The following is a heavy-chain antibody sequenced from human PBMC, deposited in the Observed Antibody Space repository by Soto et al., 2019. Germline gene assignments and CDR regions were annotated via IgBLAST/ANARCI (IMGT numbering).Heavy chain of an antibody. CDR2: IYYSGST. Sequence: SETLSLTCTVTGASISSSSYYWGWIRKPPGKGLEWIGSIYYSGSTYYNPSLKSRVTISVDTSKNQFSLKLSSVTAADTAVYYCARQPRILTGYSGQLDYWGQGTLVTVS. V-gene: IGHV4-39*01. CDR3: ARQPRILTGYSGQLDY. D-gene: IGHD3-9*01. J-gene: IGHJ4*02. CDR1: GASISSSSYY.